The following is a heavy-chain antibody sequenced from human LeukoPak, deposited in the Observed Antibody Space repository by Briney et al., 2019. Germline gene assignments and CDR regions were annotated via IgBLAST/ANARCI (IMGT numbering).Heavy chain of an antibody. J-gene: IGHJ6*03. V-gene: IGHV3-48*03. CDR2: ISSSGSTI. Sequence: GGSLRLSCAASGFTFSSYEMNWVRQAPGKGLEWVSYISSSGSTICYADSVKGRFTISRDNAKNSLCLQMNSLRAEDTAVYYCAKPGGYYYYYYMDVWGKGTTVTVSS. D-gene: IGHD3-16*01. CDR1: GFTFSSYE. CDR3: AKPGGYYYYYYMDV.